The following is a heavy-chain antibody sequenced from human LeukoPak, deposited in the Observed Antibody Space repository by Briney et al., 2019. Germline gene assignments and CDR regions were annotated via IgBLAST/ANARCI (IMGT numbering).Heavy chain of an antibody. Sequence: PSETLSLTCAVYGGSFSGYYWSWIRQPPGKGLEWIGEINHSGSTNYNPSLKSRVTTSVDTSKNQFSLKLSSVTAADTAVYYCAKNSSPPPGGFDNWGQGTLVTVSS. CDR3: AKNSSPPPGGFDN. CDR1: GGSFSGYY. V-gene: IGHV4-34*01. CDR2: INHSGST. J-gene: IGHJ4*02. D-gene: IGHD6-13*01.